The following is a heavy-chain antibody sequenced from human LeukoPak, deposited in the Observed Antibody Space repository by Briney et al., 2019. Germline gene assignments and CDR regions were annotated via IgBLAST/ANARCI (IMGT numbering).Heavy chain of an antibody. Sequence: KPGASVKVSCKVSGYTLTELSMHWVRQAPGKRLEWMGGFDPEDGETIYAQKFQGRVTMTADTSTNTAYMELSRLRSEDTAVYYCATEYYYDTRDAFDIWGQGTMVTVSS. CDR2: FDPEDGET. CDR3: ATEYYYDTRDAFDI. J-gene: IGHJ3*02. D-gene: IGHD3-22*01. CDR1: GYTLTELS. V-gene: IGHV1-24*01.